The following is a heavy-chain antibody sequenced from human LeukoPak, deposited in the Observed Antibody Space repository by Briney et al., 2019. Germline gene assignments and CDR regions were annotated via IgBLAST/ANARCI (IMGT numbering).Heavy chain of an antibody. V-gene: IGHV4-4*07. CDR2: IYTSGST. D-gene: IGHD6-19*01. J-gene: IGHJ4*02. Sequence: SETLSLTCTVSGGSISSYYWSWIRQPAGKGLEWIGRIYTSGSTYYNPSLKSRVTISVDTSKNQFSLKLGSVTAADTAVYYCAREHSSGWFGSASDYWGQGTLVTVSS. CDR3: AREHSSGWFGSASDY. CDR1: GGSISSYY.